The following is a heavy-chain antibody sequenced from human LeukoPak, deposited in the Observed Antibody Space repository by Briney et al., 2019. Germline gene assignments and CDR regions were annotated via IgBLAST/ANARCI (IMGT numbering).Heavy chain of an antibody. CDR2: IYYSGST. D-gene: IGHD1-26*01. J-gene: IGHJ4*02. V-gene: IGHV4-31*03. CDR1: GGSISSGGYY. CDR3: ARVTRVGLLDY. Sequence: SQTLSLTCTVSGGSISSGGYYWSWIRQHPGKGLEWIGYIYYSGSTYYNPSLKSRVTISVHTSKNQFSLKLSSVTAADTAVYYCARVTRVGLLDYWGQGTLVTVSS.